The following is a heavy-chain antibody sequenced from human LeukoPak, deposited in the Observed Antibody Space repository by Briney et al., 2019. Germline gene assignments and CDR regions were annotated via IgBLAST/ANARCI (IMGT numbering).Heavy chain of an antibody. CDR2: IWYDGSKT. J-gene: IGHJ5*02. V-gene: IGHV3-33*06. D-gene: IGHD3-10*01. CDR1: GFTFSSHG. Sequence: GGSLRLSCAASGFTFSSHGMQWVRQAPGKGREWVALIWYDGSKTNYVDSGMGRFTLSRDSSKNTLYLQMDNLRVEDTAVYFCAKDLSYGSLWFDPWGQGTLVTVSS. CDR3: AKDLSYGSLWFDP.